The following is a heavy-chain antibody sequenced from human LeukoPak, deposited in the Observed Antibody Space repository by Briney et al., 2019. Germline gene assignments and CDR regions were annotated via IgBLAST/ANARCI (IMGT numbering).Heavy chain of an antibody. CDR1: GGSFSGYY. J-gene: IGHJ3*01. CDR2: VYYSGTT. V-gene: IGHV4-59*01. D-gene: IGHD3-22*01. CDR3: ASGRDTYYSNTSGHSRSWMGDFDV. Sequence: PSETLSLTCAVYGGSFSGYYWSWIRQPPGKGPEWIGYVYYSGTTNYKSSLKSRVTISVDTSKNHFSLKLSSVTAADTAVYYCASGRDTYYSNTSGHSRSWMGDFDVWGQGTMVTVSS.